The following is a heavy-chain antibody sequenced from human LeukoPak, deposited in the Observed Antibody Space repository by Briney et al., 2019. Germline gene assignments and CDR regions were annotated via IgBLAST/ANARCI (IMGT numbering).Heavy chain of an antibody. V-gene: IGHV1-69*06. Sequence: SVKVSCKASGGTFSGYAISWVRQAPGQGLEWMGGIIPIFGTANYAQKFQGRVTITADKSTSTAYMELSSLRSEDTAVYYCAREVGATTAWFDPWGQGTLVTVSS. CDR2: IIPIFGTA. CDR1: GGTFSGYA. D-gene: IGHD1-26*01. J-gene: IGHJ5*02. CDR3: AREVGATTAWFDP.